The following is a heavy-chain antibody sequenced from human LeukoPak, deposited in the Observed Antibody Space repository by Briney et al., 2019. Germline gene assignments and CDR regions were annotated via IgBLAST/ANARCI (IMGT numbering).Heavy chain of an antibody. Sequence: ASVKVSCKASGYTFTVSYMHCVPQAPGQGLECMGWYNPNSDGTNYAQKFPGRVTMTRDKSISTADMELSRRRSDDTAVYYCARGPESGYWFDPWGQGTLVTVSS. V-gene: IGHV1-2*02. CDR1: GYTFTVSY. J-gene: IGHJ5*02. CDR3: ARGPESGYWFDP. D-gene: IGHD6-25*01. CDR2: YNPNSDGT.